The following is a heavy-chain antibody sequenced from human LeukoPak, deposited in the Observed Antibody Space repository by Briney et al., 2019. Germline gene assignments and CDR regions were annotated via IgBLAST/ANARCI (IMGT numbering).Heavy chain of an antibody. D-gene: IGHD5-12*01. V-gene: IGHV3-23*01. CDR1: GFTFSSSA. CDR3: AKSGYDRFDY. CDR2: ISGSGSGGST. J-gene: IGHJ4*02. Sequence: GGSLRLSCAASGFTFSSSAMSWVRQAPGKGLEWVSSISGSGSGGSTYYADSVKGRFTISRDNSRNTLYLQMNSLRAEDTAVYYCAKSGYDRFDYWGQGTLVTVSS.